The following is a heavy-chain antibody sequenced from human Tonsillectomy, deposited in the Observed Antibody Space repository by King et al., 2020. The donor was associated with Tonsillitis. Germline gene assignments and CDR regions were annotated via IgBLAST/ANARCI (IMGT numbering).Heavy chain of an antibody. CDR1: GFTFSTYA. V-gene: IGHV3-30-3*01. CDR3: ARDIDDYGDYVGYFDY. Sequence: VQLVESGGGVVQPGRSLRLSCAASGFTFSTYAMHWVRQAPGKGLEWVAVISYDGSNKYYADSVKGRFTISRDNSKNTLYLQMNSLRAEDTAGYYCARDIDDYGDYVGYFDYWGQGTLVTVSS. D-gene: IGHD4-17*01. CDR2: ISYDGSNK. J-gene: IGHJ4*02.